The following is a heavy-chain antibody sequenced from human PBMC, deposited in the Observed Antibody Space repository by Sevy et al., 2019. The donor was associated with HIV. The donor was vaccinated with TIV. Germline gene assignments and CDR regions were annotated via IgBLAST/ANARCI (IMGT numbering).Heavy chain of an antibody. V-gene: IGHV3-15*01. CDR2: IKSKTDGGTT. Sequence: GGSLRLSCAASGFTFSNAWMSWVRQAPGKGLEWVGRIKSKTDGGTTNYAPPMKGRYTIARDDSKNTLYVQMNSLKNEDTAVYYCSLNTRGSSGAFDYWGQGALVTVSS. CDR3: SLNTRGSSGAFDY. D-gene: IGHD3-22*01. J-gene: IGHJ4*02. CDR1: GFTFSNAW.